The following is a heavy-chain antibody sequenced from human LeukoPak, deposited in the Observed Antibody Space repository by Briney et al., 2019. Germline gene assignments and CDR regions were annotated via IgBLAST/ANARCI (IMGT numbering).Heavy chain of an antibody. V-gene: IGHV1-18*01. D-gene: IGHD3-16*02. Sequence: GASVKVSCKASGYTFTSYGISWVRQAPGQGLEWMGWISAYNSNTNYAQKLQGRVTMTTDTSTSTAYMELRSLRSDDTAVYYCASSYEDYVWGSYRFDYWGQGTLVTVSS. CDR3: ASSYEDYVWGSYRFDY. CDR1: GYTFTSYG. J-gene: IGHJ4*02. CDR2: ISAYNSNT.